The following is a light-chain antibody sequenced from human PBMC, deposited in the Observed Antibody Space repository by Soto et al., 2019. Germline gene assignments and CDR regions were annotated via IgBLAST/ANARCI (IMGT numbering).Light chain of an antibody. CDR3: QHHSNWPFIT. Sequence: EIVMTQSPATLSVSPGDRATLSCRASQSVRSNLVWYQQRPGQPPGLLIYSASTRATNVPARFSVSESGTNFTLTISSLQSEDLAFYYCQHHSNWPFITFGGGTKVAIK. CDR1: QSVRSN. CDR2: SAS. V-gene: IGKV3-15*01. J-gene: IGKJ4*01.